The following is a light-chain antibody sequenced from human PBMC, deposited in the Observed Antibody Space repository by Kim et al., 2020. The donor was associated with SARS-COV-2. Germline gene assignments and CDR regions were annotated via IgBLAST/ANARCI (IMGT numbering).Light chain of an antibody. CDR1: RDLTVSTPH. CDR2: SFSGSEK. Sequence: LPCPQPRDLTVSTPHVYWFQQKPGSPPRYPLYSFSGSEKGQGSGVPSRFSGSKDASANTGILLISGLQSEDEADYYCMIWPRNAVLFGGGTQLTVL. J-gene: IGLJ2*01. V-gene: IGLV5-37*01. CDR3: MIWPRNAVL.